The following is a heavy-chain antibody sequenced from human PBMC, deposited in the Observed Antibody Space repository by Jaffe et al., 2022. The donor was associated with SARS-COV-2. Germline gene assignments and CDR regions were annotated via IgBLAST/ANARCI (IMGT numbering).Heavy chain of an antibody. V-gene: IGHV4-59*08. CDR1: GGSISGYY. J-gene: IGHJ5*02. CDR3: ARGVGYSYGTKGPNWFDP. CDR2: IYYSGST. D-gene: IGHD5-18*01. Sequence: QVQLQESGPGLVKPSETLSLACTVSGGSISGYYWSWIRQPPGKGLEWIAYIYYSGSTDYNPSLKSRVTTSLDTSKNHFSLKLSSVTAADTAVYYCARGVGYSYGTKGPNWFDPWGQGTLVTVSS.